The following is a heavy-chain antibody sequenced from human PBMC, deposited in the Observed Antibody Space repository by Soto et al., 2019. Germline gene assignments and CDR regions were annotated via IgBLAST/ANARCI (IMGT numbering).Heavy chain of an antibody. CDR3: AKSSRPDDYYDSSGYYHYYYGMGV. J-gene: IGHJ6*04. V-gene: IGHV3-23*01. CDR1: GFTFSSYA. D-gene: IGHD3-22*01. Sequence: GGSLRLSCAASGFTFSSYAMSWVRQAPGKGLEWVSAISGSGGSTYYADSVKGRFTISRDNSKNTLYLQMNSLRAEDTAVYYCAKSSRPDDYYDSSGYYHYYYGMGVWGKGTTVTVSS. CDR2: ISGSGGST.